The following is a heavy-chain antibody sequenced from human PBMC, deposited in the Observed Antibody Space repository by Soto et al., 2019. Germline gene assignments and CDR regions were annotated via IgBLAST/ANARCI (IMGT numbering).Heavy chain of an antibody. V-gene: IGHV3-30*03. CDR1: GFTFSNFG. CDR3: ARFWGPVTAAVDDY. Sequence: ESGGGVVQPGRSLRLSCAASGFTFSNFGMQWVRQAPGKGLEWVASISYDGNIKSSADSVKGRFTISRDNSKNTLYLQMNSLRSEDTAVYYCARFWGPVTAAVDDYWGQGTLVTVPS. CDR2: ISYDGNIK. D-gene: IGHD6-13*01. J-gene: IGHJ4*02.